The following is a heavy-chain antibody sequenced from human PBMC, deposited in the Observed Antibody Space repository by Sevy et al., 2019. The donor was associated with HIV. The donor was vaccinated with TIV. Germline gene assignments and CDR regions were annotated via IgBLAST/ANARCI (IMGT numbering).Heavy chain of an antibody. CDR2: ISWNGGST. CDR1: GFTFDDYT. CDR3: AKDICGGGDRVGVGMDV. Sequence: GGSLRLSCAASGFTFDDYTMHWVRQAPGKGLEWVSLISWNGGSTYYADSVKGRFTISRDNSKNSLYLQMNSLRTEDTALYYCAKDICGGGDRVGVGMDVWGQGTTVTVSS. V-gene: IGHV3-43*01. D-gene: IGHD2-21*01. J-gene: IGHJ6*02.